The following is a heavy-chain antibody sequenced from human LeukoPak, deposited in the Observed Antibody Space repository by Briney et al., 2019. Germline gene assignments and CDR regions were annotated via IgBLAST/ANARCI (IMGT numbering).Heavy chain of an antibody. V-gene: IGHV1-2*02. J-gene: IGHJ3*02. CDR2: INPNSGGT. CDR1: GYTFTDYY. CDR3: ASGVVILTALLGFDT. Sequence: ASVKVSCKASGYTFTDYYMHWVRQAPGQGLEWMGWINPNSGGTNYAQKFQGRVTMTRGTSISTAYMELTRLRSDDTAVYYCASGVVILTALLGFDTWGQGTMVTVSS. D-gene: IGHD2-15*01.